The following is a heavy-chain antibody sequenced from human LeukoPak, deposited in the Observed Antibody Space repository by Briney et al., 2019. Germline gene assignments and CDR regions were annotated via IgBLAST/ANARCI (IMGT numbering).Heavy chain of an antibody. CDR3: ARVYSYDYYFDY. Sequence: SETLSLTCTVSGGSISSGDYYWSWIRLPPGKGLEWIGYIYYSGSTYYNPSLKSRVTISVDTSKNQFSLKLSSVTAADTAVYYCARVYSYDYYFDYWGQGTLVTVSS. V-gene: IGHV4-30-4*01. CDR1: GGSISSGDYY. D-gene: IGHD5-18*01. CDR2: IYYSGST. J-gene: IGHJ4*02.